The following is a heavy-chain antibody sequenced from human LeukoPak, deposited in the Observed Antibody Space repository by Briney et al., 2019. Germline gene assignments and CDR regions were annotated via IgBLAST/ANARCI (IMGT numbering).Heavy chain of an antibody. CDR2: IFYSVST. CDR3: ARGAGSTTSNDAFDI. CDR1: VCSISTSSYY. V-gene: IGHV4-39*07. D-gene: IGHD1-1*01. J-gene: IGHJ3*02. Sequence: SETLSLTCTVSVCSISTSSYYWGWVRQPPVKGLEWIGNIFYSVSTYYSPSLKSRVTISLDTSRNQFSLKLSSVTAADTAMYYCARGAGSTTSNDAFDIWGQGTMVTVSS.